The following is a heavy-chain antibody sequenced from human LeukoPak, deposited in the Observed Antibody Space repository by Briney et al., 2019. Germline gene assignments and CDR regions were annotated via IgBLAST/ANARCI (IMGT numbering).Heavy chain of an antibody. J-gene: IGHJ4*02. CDR3: ARGSEYEYYFDY. D-gene: IGHD2-2*01. CDR2: INHSGST. V-gene: IGHV4-34*01. Sequence: SPSETLSLTCAVYGGSFSGYYWSWIRQPPGKGLEWIGEINHSGSTNYNPSLKSPVTISVDTSKNQFYLKLRSVTAADTAVYCCARGSEYEYYFDYWGQGTLVTVSS. CDR1: GGSFSGYY.